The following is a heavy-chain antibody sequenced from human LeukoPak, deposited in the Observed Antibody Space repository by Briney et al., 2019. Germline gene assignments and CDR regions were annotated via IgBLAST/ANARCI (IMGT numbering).Heavy chain of an antibody. J-gene: IGHJ5*02. Sequence: ASVKVSCKASGYTFINNWMHWVRQAPGQGLEWVGLINPTGSRTLYAQKFQGRVTMTRDMSTTTDYMELSSLRSEDTAVYYCARDNSVGDIAWWFDPWGQGTLVTVSP. D-gene: IGHD3-16*02. CDR3: ARDNSVGDIAWWFDP. CDR1: GYTFINNW. V-gene: IGHV1-46*01. CDR2: INPTGSRT.